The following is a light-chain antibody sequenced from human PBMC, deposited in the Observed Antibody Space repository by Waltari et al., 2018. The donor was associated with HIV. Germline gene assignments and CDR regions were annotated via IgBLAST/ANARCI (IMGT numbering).Light chain of an antibody. V-gene: IGKV3-20*01. CDR2: DAS. Sequence: EIVLTQSPATLSVSQGDGATLSCTSSQSLRNYLAWYQHIPGQAPRLLIYDASNRASGIPDRFSGSGSGTFFTLTISRLEPEDFGVYYCQQYGDDPYSFGQGTKLETK. CDR1: QSLRNY. J-gene: IGKJ2*01. CDR3: QQYGDDPYS.